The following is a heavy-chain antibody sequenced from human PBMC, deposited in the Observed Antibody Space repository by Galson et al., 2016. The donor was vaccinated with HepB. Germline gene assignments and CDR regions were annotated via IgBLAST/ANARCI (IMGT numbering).Heavy chain of an antibody. CDR2: ISGSGGST. Sequence: SLRLSCAASGFTFSSYWMYWVRQAPGKGLEWVSSISGSGGSTYYADSVKGRFTISRDNAKNTLYLQMNSLRAEDTAVYYCARPGYCSGSSCYVPFDIWGQGTMATVSS. D-gene: IGHD2-15*01. CDR3: ARPGYCSGSSCYVPFDI. V-gene: IGHV3-74*01. J-gene: IGHJ3*02. CDR1: GFTFSSYW.